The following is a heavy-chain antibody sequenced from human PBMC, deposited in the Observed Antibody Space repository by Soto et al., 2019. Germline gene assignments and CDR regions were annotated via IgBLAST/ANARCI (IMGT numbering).Heavy chain of an antibody. CDR2: IIPIFGTA. D-gene: IGHD2-15*01. CDR1: GGTFSSYA. V-gene: IGHV1-69*13. J-gene: IGHJ5*02. Sequence: SVKVSCTDSGGTFSSYAISWVRQAPGQGLEWMGGIIPIFGTANYAQKFQGRVTITADESTSTAYMELSSLRSEDTAVYYCARGLGYCSGGSCYLRDRFDPRG. CDR3: ARGLGYCSGGSCYLRDRFDP.